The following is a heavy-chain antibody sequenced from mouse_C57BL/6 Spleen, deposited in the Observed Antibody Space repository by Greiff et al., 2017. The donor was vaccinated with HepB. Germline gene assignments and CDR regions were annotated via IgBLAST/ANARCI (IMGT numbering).Heavy chain of an antibody. D-gene: IGHD4-1*01. CDR3: ARLLTGTGYFDV. CDR1: GFTFSDYY. V-gene: IGHV5-12*01. CDR2: ISNGGGST. J-gene: IGHJ1*03. Sequence: EVKLMESGGGLVQPGGSLKLSCAASGFTFSDYYMYWVRQTPEKRLEWVAYISNGGGSTYYPDTVKGRFTISRDNAKNTLYLQMSLLKSEDTAMYDCARLLTGTGYFDVWGTGTTVTVSS.